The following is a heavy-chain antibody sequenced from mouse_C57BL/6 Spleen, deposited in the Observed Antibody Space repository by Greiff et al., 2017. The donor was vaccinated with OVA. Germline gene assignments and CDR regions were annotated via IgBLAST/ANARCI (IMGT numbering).Heavy chain of an antibody. CDR2: IDPSDSYT. D-gene: IGHD4-1*01. J-gene: IGHJ2*01. CDR1: GYTFTSYW. V-gene: IGHV1-50*01. Sequence: QVQLQQSGAELVKPGASVKLSCKASGYTFTSYWMQWVKQRPGQGLEWIGEIDPSDSYTNYNQKFKGKVTLTLDTSSSTAYMQLSSLTSEDSAVYYCARWDSSWDGYDFDYWGQGTTLTVSS. CDR3: ARWDSSWDGYDFDY.